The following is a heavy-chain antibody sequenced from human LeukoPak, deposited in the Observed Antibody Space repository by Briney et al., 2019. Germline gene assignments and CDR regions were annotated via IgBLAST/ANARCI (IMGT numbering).Heavy chain of an antibody. CDR1: GFTFSCYA. V-gene: IGHV3-23*01. J-gene: IGHJ3*02. CDR2: ISGSGDST. Sequence: GGSLRLSCAASGFTFSCYAMSWVRQAPGKGLEWVSGISGSGDSTYYADSVKGRFTISSDNSNNTLHLQMNSLRAEDTAVHYCAKNGGYGDILTGYSHPHDAFDIRGQGTMVTVSS. D-gene: IGHD3-9*01. CDR3: AKNGGYGDILTGYSHPHDAFDI.